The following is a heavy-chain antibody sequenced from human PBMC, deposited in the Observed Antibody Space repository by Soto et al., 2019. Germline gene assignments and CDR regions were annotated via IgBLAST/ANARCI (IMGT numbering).Heavy chain of an antibody. Sequence: QLQLQESGPGLLKPSETLSLTCSVSGDSINSDKYYWGWIRQPPGKGLEWIGSIYFRGNPYYKPSPQTRVTISLDKSKSQFSLKLNSVTAADSAVYFCARLEGLATISYYFDFWGQGALVTVSS. V-gene: IGHV4-39*01. CDR1: GDSINSDKYY. CDR2: IYFRGNP. J-gene: IGHJ4*02. D-gene: IGHD6-19*01. CDR3: ARLEGLATISYYFDF.